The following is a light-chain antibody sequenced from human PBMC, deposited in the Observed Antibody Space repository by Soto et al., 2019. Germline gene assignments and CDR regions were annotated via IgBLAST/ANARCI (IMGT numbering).Light chain of an antibody. CDR2: WAS. J-gene: IGKJ2*01. CDR1: QSILSTSNNKNY. V-gene: IGKV4-1*01. CDR3: QQYYSTPYT. Sequence: DIVMTQSPDSLAVSLGERATINCKSSQSILSTSNNKNYLAWYQHKPGQPPKLLIFWASTRESGVPDRFSGSGSGTDFTHTISSLQAEDVAVYYCQQYYSTPYTFGQGTKLEIK.